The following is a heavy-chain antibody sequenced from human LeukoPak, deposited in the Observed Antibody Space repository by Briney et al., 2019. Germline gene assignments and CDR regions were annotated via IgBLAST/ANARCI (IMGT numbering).Heavy chain of an antibody. J-gene: IGHJ4*02. CDR1: GFTVSSNY. CDR3: ARDEISRTCSDY. CDR2: ISSSSSYI. V-gene: IGHV3-21*01. D-gene: IGHD3-3*02. Sequence: GGSLRLSCAASGFTVSSNYMSWVRQAPGKGLEWVSSISSSSSYIYYADSVKGRFTISRDNAKNSLYLQMNSLRAEDTAVYYCARDEISRTCSDYWGQGTLVTVSS.